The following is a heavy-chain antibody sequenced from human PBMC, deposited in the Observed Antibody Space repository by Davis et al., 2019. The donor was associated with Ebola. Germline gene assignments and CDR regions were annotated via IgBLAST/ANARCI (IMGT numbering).Heavy chain of an antibody. Sequence: PGGSLRLSCAASGFTVSSNYMSWVRQAPGKGLEWVSVIYSGGSTYYADSVKGRFTISRDNSKNTLYLQMNSLRAEDTAVYYCASTYYYDSSGYYSVYWGQGTLVTVSS. CDR1: GFTVSSNY. CDR2: IYSGGST. CDR3: ASTYYYDSSGYYSVY. J-gene: IGHJ4*02. D-gene: IGHD3-22*01. V-gene: IGHV3-66*01.